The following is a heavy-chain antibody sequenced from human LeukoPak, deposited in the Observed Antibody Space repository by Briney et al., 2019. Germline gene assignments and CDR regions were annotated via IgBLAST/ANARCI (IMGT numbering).Heavy chain of an antibody. V-gene: IGHV3-30*02. D-gene: IGHD2-2*02. CDR2: IRYDGSNK. CDR1: GFTFSSYG. CDR3: AKEGCSSTSCYTSHAFDI. Sequence: AGGSLRLSCAAPGFTFSSYGMHWVRQAPGKGLEWVAFIRYDGSNKYYADSVKGRFTISRDNSKSTLYLQMNSLRAEDTAVYYCAKEGCSSTSCYTSHAFDIWGQGTMVTVSS. J-gene: IGHJ3*02.